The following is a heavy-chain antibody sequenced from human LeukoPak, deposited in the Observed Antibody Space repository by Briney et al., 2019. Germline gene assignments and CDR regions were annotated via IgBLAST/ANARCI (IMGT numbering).Heavy chain of an antibody. CDR2: ISGSGGST. J-gene: IGHJ4*02. D-gene: IGHD2-2*01. CDR3: ANDIGSTSCYASNCYVY. CDR1: GFTFSSYA. V-gene: IGHV3-23*01. Sequence: GGSLRLSCAASGFTFSSYAMSWVRQAPGKGLEWVSAISGSGGSTYYADSVKGRFTISRDNSKNTLYLQMNSLRAEDTAVYYCANDIGSTSCYASNCYVYWGQGTLVTVSS.